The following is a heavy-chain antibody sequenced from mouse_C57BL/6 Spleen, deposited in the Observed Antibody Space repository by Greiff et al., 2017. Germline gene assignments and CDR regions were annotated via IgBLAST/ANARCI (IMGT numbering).Heavy chain of an antibody. CDR1: GFTFSSYG. Sequence: EVQLVESGGDLVKPGGSLKLSCAASGFTFSSYGMSWVRQTPDKRLEWVATISSGDSYTYYPDSVKGRDTISRDHAKNTLYLQLSSLTSEDTAIYYCARRVTSGVDYWGQGTSVTGSS. V-gene: IGHV5-6*01. CDR3: ARRVTSGVDY. CDR2: ISSGDSYT. D-gene: IGHD2-5*01. J-gene: IGHJ4*01.